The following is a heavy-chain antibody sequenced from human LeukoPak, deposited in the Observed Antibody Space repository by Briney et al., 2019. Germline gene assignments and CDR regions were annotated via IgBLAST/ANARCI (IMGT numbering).Heavy chain of an antibody. J-gene: IGHJ4*02. CDR3: AKDLGSSWSWVDY. Sequence: HPGGSLRLSCAASGFTFSSYAMSWVRQAPGKGLEWVSAISGSGTSTEYADSVKGRFTISRDNSKNTLYMQMNSLRAEDTAIYYCAKDLGSSWSWVDYWGQGTLVTVSS. V-gene: IGHV3-23*01. D-gene: IGHD6-13*01. CDR1: GFTFSSYA. CDR2: ISGSGTST.